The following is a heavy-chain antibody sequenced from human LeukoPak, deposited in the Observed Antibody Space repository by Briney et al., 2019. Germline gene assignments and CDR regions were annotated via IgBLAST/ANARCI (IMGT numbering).Heavy chain of an antibody. CDR3: ARDRVAAAGTNWFDP. CDR2: IKQDGSEK. J-gene: IGHJ5*02. V-gene: IGHV3-7*03. D-gene: IGHD6-13*01. CDR1: GFTFSDKY. Sequence: PGGSLRLSCTVSGFTFSDKYMGWVRQAPGKGLEWVANIKQDGSEKYYVDSVKGRFTISRDNAKNSLYLQMNSLRAEDTAVYYCARDRVAAAGTNWFDPWGQGTLVTVSS.